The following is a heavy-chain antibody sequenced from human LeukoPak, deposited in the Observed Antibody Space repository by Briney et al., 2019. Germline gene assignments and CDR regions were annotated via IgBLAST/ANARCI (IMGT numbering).Heavy chain of an antibody. D-gene: IGHD6-6*01. CDR3: AKDFRTIAARLGVDY. J-gene: IGHJ4*02. CDR2: ISGSGGST. CDR1: GFTFSSYA. Sequence: GASLRLSCAASGFTFSSYAMNWVRQAPGKGLEWASSISGSGGSTYYADSVKGRFTISRDNSKNTLYLHMNSLRAEDTAVYYCAKDFRTIAARLGVDYWGQGTLVTVSS. V-gene: IGHV3-23*01.